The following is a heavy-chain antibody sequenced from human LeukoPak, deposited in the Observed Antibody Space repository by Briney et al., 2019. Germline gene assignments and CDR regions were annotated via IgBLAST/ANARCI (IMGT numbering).Heavy chain of an antibody. J-gene: IGHJ6*03. CDR3: ARVRAATSYYYYYYMDV. V-gene: IGHV3-7*01. CDR1: GSTFSSYW. D-gene: IGHD2-15*01. CDR2: IKQDGSEK. Sequence: GGSLRLSCAASGSTFSSYWMSWVRQAPGKGLEWAANIKQDGSEKYYVDSVKGRFTISRDNAKNSLYLQMNSLRAEDTAVYYCARVRAATSYYYYYYMDVWGKGTTVTVSS.